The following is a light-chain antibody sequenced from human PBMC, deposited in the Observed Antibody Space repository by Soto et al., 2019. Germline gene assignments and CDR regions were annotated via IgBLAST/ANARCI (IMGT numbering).Light chain of an antibody. J-gene: IGLJ3*02. CDR3: GTWDSSLSAWL. CDR1: SSNIGNNY. CDR2: ENN. V-gene: IGLV1-51*02. Sequence: QAVLTQPPSVSAAPGQKVTVSCSGSSSNIGNNYVSWYQQLPGTAPKLLIYENNKRPPGIPDRFSGSKSGTSASLGITGLQTGDEADYYCGTWDSSLSAWLFGGGTKVPS.